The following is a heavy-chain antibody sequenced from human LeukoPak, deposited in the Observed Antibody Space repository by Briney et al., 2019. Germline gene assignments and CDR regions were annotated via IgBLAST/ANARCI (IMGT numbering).Heavy chain of an antibody. V-gene: IGHV1-2*06. D-gene: IGHD2-2*01. J-gene: IGHJ4*02. CDR1: GYTFTGYY. CDR2: INPNSGGT. CDR3: ARGGIVVVPAAIPFGY. Sequence: ASVKVSCKASGYTFTGYYMHWVRQAPGQGLEWMGRINPNSGGTNYAQKFQGRVTMTRDTSISTAYMELSSLRSEDTAVYYCARGGIVVVPAAIPFGYWGQGTLVTVSS.